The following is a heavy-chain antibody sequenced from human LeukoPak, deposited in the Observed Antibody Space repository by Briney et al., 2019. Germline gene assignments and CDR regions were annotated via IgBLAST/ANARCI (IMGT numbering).Heavy chain of an antibody. Sequence: GRSLRLSCAASGFTFSSYAMHWVRQAPGKGLEWVAVISYDGSSKYYVDSVKGRFTISRDNSRNTLYLQMNSLRAEDTALYYCAEGTYSAYNSGCAYWGQGTLVTVSS. J-gene: IGHJ4*02. V-gene: IGHV3-30*18. D-gene: IGHD5-12*01. CDR3: AEGTYSAYNSGCAY. CDR2: ISYDGSSK. CDR1: GFTFSSYA.